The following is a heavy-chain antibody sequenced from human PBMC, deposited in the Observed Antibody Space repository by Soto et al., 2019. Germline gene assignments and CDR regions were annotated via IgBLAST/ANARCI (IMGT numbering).Heavy chain of an antibody. Sequence: QLQLQESGSGLVKPSQTLSLTCAVSGGSISSGGYSWSWIRQPPGKGLEWIGYIYHSGSTYYNPSLKSRVTISVDRSKNQFSLNLKFVTAADTAVYFCAKDQSGAADIWGQGTMVTVS. CDR2: IYHSGST. D-gene: IGHD7-27*01. J-gene: IGHJ3*02. V-gene: IGHV4-30-2*01. CDR1: GGSISSGGYS. CDR3: AKDQSGAADI.